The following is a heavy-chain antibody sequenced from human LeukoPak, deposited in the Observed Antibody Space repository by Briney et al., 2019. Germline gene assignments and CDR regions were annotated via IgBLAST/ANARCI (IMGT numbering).Heavy chain of an antibody. CDR1: GGSISSYY. Sequence: PSETLSLTCTVSGGSISSYYWSWIRQPPGKGLEWIGYIYTSGSTNYNPSLKSRVTMSVDTSKNQFSLKLSSVTAADTAVYYCARDLGAVRLDYWGQGTLVTVSS. CDR3: ARDLGAVRLDY. V-gene: IGHV4-4*09. J-gene: IGHJ4*02. D-gene: IGHD1-26*01. CDR2: IYTSGST.